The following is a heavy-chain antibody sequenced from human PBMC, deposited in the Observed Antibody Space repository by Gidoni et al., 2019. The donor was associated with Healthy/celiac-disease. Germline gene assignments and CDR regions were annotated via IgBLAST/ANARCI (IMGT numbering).Heavy chain of an antibody. Sequence: QLQLQESGPGLVKPSETLSLTCTVPGGSISSSSYYWGWIRQPPGQGLEWIGSIYYSGGTYYKPSLKSRVTLSVDTSKNQFSLKRSAVTAADTAVYYCARKLAPPIWFGELLDPYGESGYYYGMDVWGQGTTVTVSS. CDR1: GGSISSSSYY. CDR2: IYYSGGT. D-gene: IGHD3-10*01. J-gene: IGHJ6*02. V-gene: IGHV4-39*01. CDR3: ARKLAPPIWFGELLDPYGESGYYYGMDV.